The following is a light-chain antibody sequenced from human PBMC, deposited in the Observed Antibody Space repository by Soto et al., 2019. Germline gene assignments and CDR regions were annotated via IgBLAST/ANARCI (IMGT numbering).Light chain of an antibody. V-gene: IGLV2-14*01. Sequence: QSALTQPASVSGSPGQSITISCTGTSSDVGRYNYVSWYQHHPGKAPRLMIYDVSNRPSGVSNRFSGSKSGNTASLTISGLQAEDEADYYCSSYTTSNTQVFGTGTKVTVL. J-gene: IGLJ1*01. CDR3: SSYTTSNTQV. CDR2: DVS. CDR1: SSDVGRYNY.